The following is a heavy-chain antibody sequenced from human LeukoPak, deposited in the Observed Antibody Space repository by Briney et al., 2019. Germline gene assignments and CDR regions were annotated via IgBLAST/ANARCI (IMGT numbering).Heavy chain of an antibody. J-gene: IGHJ6*03. CDR2: INPNSGGT. CDR1: RYTFTGYY. V-gene: IGHV1-2*02. Sequence: ASVKVSCKASRYTFTGYYMHWVRQAPGQGLEWMGWINPNSGGTNYAQKFQGRVTMTRDTSISTAYMELSRLRSDDTAVYYCAREAPITMVRGVIINYYYYMDVWGKGTTVTISS. D-gene: IGHD3-10*01. CDR3: AREAPITMVRGVIINYYYYMDV.